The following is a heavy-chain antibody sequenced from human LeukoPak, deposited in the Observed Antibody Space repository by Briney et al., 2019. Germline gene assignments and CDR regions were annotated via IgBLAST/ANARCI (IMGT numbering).Heavy chain of an antibody. CDR2: IYPGDSDT. CDR3: ARRYYYDSSGYSSNLGS. J-gene: IGHJ4*02. D-gene: IGHD3-22*01. V-gene: IGHV5-51*01. Sequence: GESLKISCKGSGYSFTSYWIGWVRQMPGKGLEWMGIIYPGDSDTRYSPSFQGQVTISADKSISTAYLQWSSLKASDTAMYYCARRYYYDSSGYSSNLGSWGQGTLVTVSS. CDR1: GYSFTSYW.